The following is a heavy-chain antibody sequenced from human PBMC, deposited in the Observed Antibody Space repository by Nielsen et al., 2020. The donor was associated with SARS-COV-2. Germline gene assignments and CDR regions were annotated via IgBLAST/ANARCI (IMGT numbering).Heavy chain of an antibody. CDR3: ATKLDILTGYYVGY. V-gene: IGHV4-61*01. CDR2: IYYSGST. CDR1: GGSVSSGSYY. D-gene: IGHD3-9*01. Sequence: SETLSLTCTVSGGSVSSGSYYWSWIRQPPGKGLEWIGYIYYSGSTNYNPSLKSRVTISVDTYKNQFSLKLSSVTAADTAVYYCATKLDILTGYYVGYWGQGTLVTVSS. J-gene: IGHJ4*02.